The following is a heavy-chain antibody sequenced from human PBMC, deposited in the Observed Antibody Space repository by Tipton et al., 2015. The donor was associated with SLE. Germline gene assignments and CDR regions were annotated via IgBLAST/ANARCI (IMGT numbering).Heavy chain of an antibody. J-gene: IGHJ1*01. V-gene: IGHV3-23*03. CDR3: ARLQHAVVVIAHTPAFFEH. CDR2: IYSGGST. CDR1: AFTFSNYA. D-gene: IGHD2-21*01. Sequence: SLRLSCAASAFTFSNYAMSWVRQAPGKGLEWVSVIYSGGSTYYADSVKGRFTISRDNSKNTLYLQMNSLRAEGTAVYYCARLQHAVVVIAHTPAFFEHWGQGTLVTVSS.